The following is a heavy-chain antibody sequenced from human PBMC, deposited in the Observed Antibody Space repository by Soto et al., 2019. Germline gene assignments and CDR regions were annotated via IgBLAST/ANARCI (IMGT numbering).Heavy chain of an antibody. CDR2: ISYDGSNK. V-gene: IGHV3-30*18. J-gene: IGHJ4*02. Sequence: QVQLVESGGGVVQPGRSLRLSCAASGFTFSSYGMHWVRQAPGKGLEWVAGISYDGSNKYYADSVKGRFTIARDNSKNTLYLQMNSLRAEDTAVYYCAKDLEGGTGSYPFFDDWGQGTLVTVSA. D-gene: IGHD3-10*01. CDR3: AKDLEGGTGSYPFFDD. CDR1: GFTFSSYG.